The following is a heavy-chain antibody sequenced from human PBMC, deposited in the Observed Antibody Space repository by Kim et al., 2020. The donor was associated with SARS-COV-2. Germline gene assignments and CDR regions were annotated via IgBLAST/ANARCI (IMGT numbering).Heavy chain of an antibody. CDR1: GFTFTSRA. V-gene: IGHV3-23*01. CDR3: AKDHPSSGRPAFYS. CDR2: INNGGNP. D-gene: IGHD6-19*01. J-gene: IGHJ4*02. Sequence: GGSLRLSCVASGFTFTSRAMSWVRQIPGKGLEWVASINNGGNPYYADSVKGRCTVSRDITKATRYLQMNSLGTEDTALYYCAKDHPSSGRPAFYSWGQGTLVTVSS.